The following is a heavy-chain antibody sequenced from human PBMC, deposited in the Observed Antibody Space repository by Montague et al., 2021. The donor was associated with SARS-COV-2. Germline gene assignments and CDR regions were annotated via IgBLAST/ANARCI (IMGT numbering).Heavy chain of an antibody. Sequence: SETLSLTCTVSGGSISSSTYYWGWLRQPPGKGLEWIASIYYSGSTYFNPSLKSRVAISIDTSKHQFSLKLSSVTAADTAVYYCARRPYYYDRSGQFDPWGQGVLVTVSS. D-gene: IGHD3-22*01. CDR2: IYYSGST. J-gene: IGHJ5*02. CDR3: ARRPYYYDRSGQFDP. CDR1: GGSISSSTYY. V-gene: IGHV4-39*07.